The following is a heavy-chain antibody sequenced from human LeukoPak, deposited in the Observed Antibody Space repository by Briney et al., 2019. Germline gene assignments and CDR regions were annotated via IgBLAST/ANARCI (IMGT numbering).Heavy chain of an antibody. J-gene: IGHJ6*03. CDR2: ISGSGGRT. CDR1: GFTFRSYA. D-gene: IGHD5-12*01. V-gene: IGHV3-23*01. CDR3: AKATPPPKIGYSGYDYGVYYYHMDV. Sequence: QTGGSLRLSCAASGFTFRSYAMSWVRQAPGKGLEWVSAISGSGGRTYYADSVKGRFTISRDNSKNTLYLQMNCLRADDTAVYYCAKATPPPKIGYSGYDYGVYYYHMDVWGKGTTVTVSS.